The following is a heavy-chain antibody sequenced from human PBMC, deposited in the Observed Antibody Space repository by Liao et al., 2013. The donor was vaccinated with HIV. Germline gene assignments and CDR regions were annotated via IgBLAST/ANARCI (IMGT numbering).Heavy chain of an antibody. Sequence: QVQLQESGPGLVKPSQTLSLTCTVSGGSISSGSYYWSWIRQPAGKGLEWIGRIYTSGSTNYNPSLKSRVTISVDTSKNQFSLKLSSVTAADTGIYYCARARLPGRYYYYYMTSGAKGPRSPSP. D-gene: IGHD6-25*01. CDR1: GGSISSGSYY. CDR3: ARARLPGRYYYYYMTS. CDR2: IYTSGST. J-gene: IGHJ6*03. V-gene: IGHV4-61*02.